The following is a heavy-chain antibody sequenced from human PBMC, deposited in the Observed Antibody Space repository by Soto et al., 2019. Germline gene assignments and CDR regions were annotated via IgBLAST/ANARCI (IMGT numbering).Heavy chain of an antibody. CDR1: GFTFSSYG. V-gene: IGHV3-33*01. CDR2: MWSEGGNK. CDR3: ARDPPDDSSGYYSLDY. J-gene: IGHJ4*02. Sequence: QVQLVESGGVVVQPGRSLRLSCAASGFTFSSYGMHWVRQAPGKGLEWVAVMWSEGGNKYYADSVKGRFTISRDNSKNTLYLQMSSLRVEDTAMYYCARDPPDDSSGYYSLDYWGRGTLVTVSS. D-gene: IGHD3-22*01.